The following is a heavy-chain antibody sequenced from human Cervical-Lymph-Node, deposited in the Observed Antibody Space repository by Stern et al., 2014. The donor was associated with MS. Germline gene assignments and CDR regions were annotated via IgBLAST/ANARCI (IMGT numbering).Heavy chain of an antibody. J-gene: IGHJ4*02. D-gene: IGHD5-18*01. V-gene: IGHV4-61*02. CDR2: IHSSGSI. Sequence: VQLVESGPGLVKPSQTLSLTCSVSAGSISSGSYYWNWIRQPAGKGLEWIGRIHSSGSINYNPSRKSRVTISGDTSKNPFSLTLRSVTAADTAVYYCARELGGYTYGDTDFFDFWGQGTLVTVSS. CDR3: ARELGGYTYGDTDFFDF. CDR1: AGSISSGSYY.